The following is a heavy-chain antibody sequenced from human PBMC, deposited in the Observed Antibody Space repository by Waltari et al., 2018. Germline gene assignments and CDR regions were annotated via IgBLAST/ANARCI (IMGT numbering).Heavy chain of an antibody. Sequence: QVQLVQSGAEVKKPGSSVKVSCKASGGTFSSYAISWVRQAPGQGLEWMGGIVPIFGTANYAQKFQGRVTITTDESTSTAYMELSSLRSEDTAVYYCARERESVTWDYYDSSGRFDPWGQGTLVTVSS. CDR3: ARERESVTWDYYDSSGRFDP. CDR2: IVPIFGTA. D-gene: IGHD3-22*01. CDR1: GGTFSSYA. J-gene: IGHJ5*02. V-gene: IGHV1-69*05.